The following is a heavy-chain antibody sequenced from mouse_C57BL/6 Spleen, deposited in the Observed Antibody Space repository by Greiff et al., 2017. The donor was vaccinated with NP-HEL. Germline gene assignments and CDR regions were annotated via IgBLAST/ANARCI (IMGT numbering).Heavy chain of an antibody. CDR3: ARIYYDYDDYAMDY. Sequence: EVKVVESGGDLVKPGGSLKLSCAASGFTFSSYGMSWVRQTPDKRLEWVATISSGGSYTYYPDSVKGRFTISRDNAKNTLYLQMSSLKSEDTAMYYCARIYYDYDDYAMDYWGQGTSVTVSS. CDR2: ISSGGSYT. V-gene: IGHV5-6*01. J-gene: IGHJ4*01. D-gene: IGHD2-4*01. CDR1: GFTFSSYG.